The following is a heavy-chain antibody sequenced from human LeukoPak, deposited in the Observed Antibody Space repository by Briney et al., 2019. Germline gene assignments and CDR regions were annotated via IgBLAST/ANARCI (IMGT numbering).Heavy chain of an antibody. CDR1: GFTFSSYS. V-gene: IGHV3-48*01. Sequence: GGSLRLSCAASGFTFSSYSMNWVRQAPGKGLEWVSYISSSSSTIYYADSVKGRFTISRDNAKNSLYPQMNSLRAEDTAVYYCASYVAAVAGSKEYWGQGTLVTVSS. CDR2: ISSSSSTI. J-gene: IGHJ4*02. CDR3: ASYVAAVAGSKEY. D-gene: IGHD6-19*01.